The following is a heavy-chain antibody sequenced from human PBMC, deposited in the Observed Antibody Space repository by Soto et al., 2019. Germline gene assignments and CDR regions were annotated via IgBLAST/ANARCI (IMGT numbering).Heavy chain of an antibody. CDR1: GFTFSSYG. D-gene: IGHD2-2*01. CDR3: ARDRCSSTSCYPFYYYYMDV. Sequence: QVQLVESGGGVVQPGRSLRLSCAASGFTFSSYGMHWVRQAPGKGLEWVAVIWYDGSDKYYADSVKGRFTISRDNSKNTLYLQMNSLRAEDTAAYYCARDRCSSTSCYPFYYYYMDVWGKGTTVTVSS. V-gene: IGHV3-33*01. J-gene: IGHJ6*03. CDR2: IWYDGSDK.